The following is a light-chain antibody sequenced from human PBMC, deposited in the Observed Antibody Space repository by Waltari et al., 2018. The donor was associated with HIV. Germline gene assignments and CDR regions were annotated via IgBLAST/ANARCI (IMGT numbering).Light chain of an antibody. CDR1: RRDVGGYNY. CDR3: CSYADNYPVV. J-gene: IGLJ2*01. V-gene: IGLV2-11*01. Sequence: QSALTQPPSVSGSPGQSVTISCTGTRRDVGGYNYVSWSQQHPGTAPKFMIYDVNKRPSGVPDRFSGSKSGNTASLTISGLQAEDEADYYCCSYADNYPVVFGGGTKLTVL. CDR2: DVN.